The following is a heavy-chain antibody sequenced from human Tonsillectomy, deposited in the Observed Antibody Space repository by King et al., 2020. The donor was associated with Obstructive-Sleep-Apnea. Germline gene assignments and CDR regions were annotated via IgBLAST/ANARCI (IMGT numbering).Heavy chain of an antibody. Sequence: VQLVESGGGVVQPGRSLRLSCAASGFTFSSYPMHWVRQAPGKGLEWVAVISYDVSNKYYADYVKGRFTISRENSKNTLYLQMNSLRAEETGVYYCARVYSSGWVEGYYFDYWGQGTLVTVSS. V-gene: IGHV3-30-3*01. J-gene: IGHJ4*02. CDR2: ISYDVSNK. CDR3: ARVYSSGWVEGYYFDY. D-gene: IGHD6-19*01. CDR1: GFTFSSYP.